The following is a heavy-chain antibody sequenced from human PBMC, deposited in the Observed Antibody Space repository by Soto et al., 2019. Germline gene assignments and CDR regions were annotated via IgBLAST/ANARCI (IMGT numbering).Heavy chain of an antibody. CDR1: GGSISSYY. D-gene: IGHD2-15*01. Sequence: SETLSLTCTVSGGSISSYYWSWIRQPPGKGLEWIGYIYYSGSTNYNPSLKSRVTISVDTSKNQFSLKMSSVTAADTAVYYCARSYRRYCSGGSCYSYYYYYMDVWGKGTTVTVSS. CDR2: IYYSGST. J-gene: IGHJ6*03. CDR3: ARSYRRYCSGGSCYSYYYYYMDV. V-gene: IGHV4-59*01.